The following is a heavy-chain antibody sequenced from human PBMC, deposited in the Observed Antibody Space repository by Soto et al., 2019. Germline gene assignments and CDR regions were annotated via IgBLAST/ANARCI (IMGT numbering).Heavy chain of an antibody. V-gene: IGHV1-8*01. CDR1: GYSFASYD. CDR2: MNPNSGNT. J-gene: IGHJ5*01. CDR3: ARSNGYNFNWLDS. Sequence: QVQLEQSGAEVKTPGASVKVSCKASGYSFASYDINWVRQAPEQGLEWMAWMNPNSGNTNYAQKFQGRLTMTRDTALSIAHMELSGLRNEDTAVYYCARSNGYNFNWLDSWGQGTLVIVS. D-gene: IGHD1-20*01.